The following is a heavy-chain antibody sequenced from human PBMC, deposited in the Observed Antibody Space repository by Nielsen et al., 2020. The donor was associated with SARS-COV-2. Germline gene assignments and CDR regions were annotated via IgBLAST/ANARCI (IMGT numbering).Heavy chain of an antibody. J-gene: IGHJ4*02. Sequence: ASVKVSCKASGGTFSRPSISWVRQAPGQGLEWMGGINPNSGGTNYAQKFQGRVTMTRDTSISTAYMELSRLRSDDTAVYYCARDPLRGYSYGVDYWGQGTLVTVSS. CDR3: ARDPLRGYSYGVDY. CDR2: INPNSGGT. D-gene: IGHD5-18*01. V-gene: IGHV1-2*02. CDR1: GGTFSRPS.